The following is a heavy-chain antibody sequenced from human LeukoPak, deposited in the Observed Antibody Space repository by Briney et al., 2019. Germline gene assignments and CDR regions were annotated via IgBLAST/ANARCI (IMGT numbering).Heavy chain of an antibody. D-gene: IGHD6-19*01. J-gene: IGHJ4*02. CDR2: ISYDGSNK. CDR3: ARDNGQWLVEYYFDY. Sequence: GGSLRLSCAASGFTFSSYAMHWVRQAPGEGLEWVAVISYDGSNKYYADSVKGRFTISRDNSKNTLYLQMNSLRAEDTAVYYCARDNGQWLVEYYFDYWGQGTLVTVSS. V-gene: IGHV3-30-3*01. CDR1: GFTFSSYA.